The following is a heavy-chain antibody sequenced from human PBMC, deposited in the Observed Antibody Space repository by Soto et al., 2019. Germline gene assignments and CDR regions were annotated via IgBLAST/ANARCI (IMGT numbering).Heavy chain of an antibody. J-gene: IGHJ4*02. CDR2: IYYTGIT. CDR3: ARETYGDYVGYFDT. V-gene: IGHV4-31*11. D-gene: IGHD4-17*01. CDR1: YGSVSSGGYY. Sequence: SETLSLTCAVSYGSVSSGGYYWTFILQLPGKGLEWIGYIYYTGITYYNPSLKSRVTISVGTSKNQFSLQLSSVTAADTAVYYCARETYGDYVGYFDTWGQGIQVTVSS.